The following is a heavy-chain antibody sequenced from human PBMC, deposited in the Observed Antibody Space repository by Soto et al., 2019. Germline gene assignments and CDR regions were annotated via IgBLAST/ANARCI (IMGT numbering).Heavy chain of an antibody. CDR2: IIPVFGKA. CDR3: ARGSPTTVTTWFDP. D-gene: IGHD4-17*01. V-gene: IGHV1-69*01. CDR1: GGTFSNFA. Sequence: QLQLVQSGAEVKKPGSSVKVSCKASGGTFSNFAINWVRQAPGQGLEWMGGIIPVFGKAKYAQKFQGRVQLTADESTSTAYMEVNSLTSEDTAVYYCARGSPTTVTTWFDPWGQGTLVTVSS. J-gene: IGHJ5*02.